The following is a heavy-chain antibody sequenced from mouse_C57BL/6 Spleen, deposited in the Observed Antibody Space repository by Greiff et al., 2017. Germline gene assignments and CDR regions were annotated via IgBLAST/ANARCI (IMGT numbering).Heavy chain of an antibody. CDR1: GYAFSSYW. CDR3: ARGRTTDYAMDY. CDR2: IYTGDGDT. J-gene: IGHJ4*01. Sequence: VQLQQSGAELVKPGASVKISCKASGYAFSSYWMNWVKQRPGKGLEWLGQIYTGDGDTNYNGKFKGKATLTADKSSSTAYMLLSSLTSEDSAVYFCARGRTTDYAMDYWGPGTSVTVSS. D-gene: IGHD1-1*01. V-gene: IGHV1-80*01.